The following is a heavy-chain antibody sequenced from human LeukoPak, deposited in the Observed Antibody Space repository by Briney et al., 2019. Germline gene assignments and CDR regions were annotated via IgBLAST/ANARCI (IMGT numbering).Heavy chain of an antibody. CDR1: GFTFSSYW. D-gene: IGHD2-2*01. V-gene: IGHV3-74*01. J-gene: IGHJ4*02. CDR2: INTDGSST. Sequence: GGSLRLSCAASGFTFSSYWMHWVRQAPGKGLVWVSRINTDGSSTSYADSVKGRFTISRDNAKNSLYLQMNSLRAEDTALYYCAKGAWVVPAAKDYFDYWGQGTLVTVSS. CDR3: AKGAWVVPAAKDYFDY.